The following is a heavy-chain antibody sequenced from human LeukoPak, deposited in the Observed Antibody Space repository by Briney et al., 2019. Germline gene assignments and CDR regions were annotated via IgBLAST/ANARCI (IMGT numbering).Heavy chain of an antibody. CDR1: GFTFTSYS. J-gene: IGHJ6*02. CDR2: VGRSGANT. CDR3: VKDRPCDICMPMDA. V-gene: IGHV3-23*01. Sequence: GGSLRLSCGASGFTFTSYSMSWVRQAPGKGLEWLSGVGRSGANTYYADSVKCRFTISRDNSKNTVYLQLNSLRVEDTAIYYCVKDRPCDICMPMDAWGQGTTVTVSS. D-gene: IGHD2-2*01.